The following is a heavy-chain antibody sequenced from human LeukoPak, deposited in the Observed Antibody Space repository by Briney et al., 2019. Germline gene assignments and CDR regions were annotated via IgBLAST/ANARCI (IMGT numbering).Heavy chain of an antibody. D-gene: IGHD6-19*01. CDR3: VRDGDSSAWFY. CDR1: GGTFSSYA. V-gene: IGHV1-69*13. J-gene: IGHJ4*02. Sequence: ASVKVSCKASGGTFSSYAITWVRQAPGQGLEWMGGIIPIFGTANYAQKFQGRVTITADESTSTAYMELSSLRSEDTAVYYCVRDGDSSAWFYWGQGTLVTVSS. CDR2: IIPIFGTA.